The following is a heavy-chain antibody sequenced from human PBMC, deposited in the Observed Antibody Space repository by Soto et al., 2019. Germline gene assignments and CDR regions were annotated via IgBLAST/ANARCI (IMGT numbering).Heavy chain of an antibody. CDR2: VSHDGRNT. CDR3: VKGGRQWLVTSDFNY. V-gene: IGHV3-30*03. Sequence: VQLVESGGGVVQPGRSLRLSCAASGFTFSDYAMHWVRQAPGKGLEWVAVVSHDGRNTHYADSVKGRFTISRDSSKNTVSLEMTTLRAENTAVNYFVKGGRQWLVTSDFNYWGQGALVTVSS. J-gene: IGHJ4*02. CDR1: GFTFSDYA. D-gene: IGHD6-19*01.